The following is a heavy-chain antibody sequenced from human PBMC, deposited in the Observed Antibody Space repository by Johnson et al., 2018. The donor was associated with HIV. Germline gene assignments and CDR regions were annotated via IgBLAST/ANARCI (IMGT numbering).Heavy chain of an antibody. D-gene: IGHD3-16*01. CDR2: ISFDGNLK. J-gene: IGHJ3*02. CDR1: GFTFSNYG. CDR3: AREGEPDAFDI. Sequence: QVQLVESGGGVVQPGGSLRLSCAASGFTFSNYGMHWVRQAPGKGPEWVAVISFDGNLKKYADSVKGRFTISRDNSKNTLYLQMNSLRAEDTAVYYCAREGEPDAFDIWGQGTMVTVSS. V-gene: IGHV3-33*08.